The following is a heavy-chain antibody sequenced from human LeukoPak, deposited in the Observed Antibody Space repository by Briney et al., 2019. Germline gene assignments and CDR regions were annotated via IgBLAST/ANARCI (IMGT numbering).Heavy chain of an antibody. Sequence: ASVKVSCKASGYTFTGYYMHWVRQAPGQGLEWMGWINPNSGGTSYAQKFQGRVTMTRDTSISTAYMELSSVTAADTAVYYCAGDNPSCSSTSCMMGYYYYGMDVWGQGTTVTVSS. CDR3: AGDNPSCSSTSCMMGYYYYGMDV. J-gene: IGHJ6*02. D-gene: IGHD2-2*01. CDR2: INPNSGGT. CDR1: GYTFTGYY. V-gene: IGHV1-2*02.